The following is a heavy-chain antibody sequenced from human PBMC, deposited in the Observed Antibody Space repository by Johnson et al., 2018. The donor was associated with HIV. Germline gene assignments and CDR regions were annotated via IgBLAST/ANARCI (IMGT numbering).Heavy chain of an antibody. CDR3: ARALVGAITGHTFDV. V-gene: IGHV3-66*02. CDR1: GFDFSSSW. Sequence: VQLVESGGGLVQPGGSLRLSCAASGFDFSSSWMHWVRQAPGKGLEWVSTISGGGTTYYSDSAKGRFTISRDSSKDTLYLQMNSLRTADSALYYCARALVGAITGHTFDVWGQGTMVTVSS. CDR2: ISGGGTT. D-gene: IGHD1-26*01. J-gene: IGHJ3*01.